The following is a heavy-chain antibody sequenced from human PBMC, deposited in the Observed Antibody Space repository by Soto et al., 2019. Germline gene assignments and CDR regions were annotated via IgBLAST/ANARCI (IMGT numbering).Heavy chain of an antibody. Sequence: PGGSLRLSCAASGFTFSAYGMHWVRQAPGKGLEWVAVISYDGSNKYYADSVKGRFTISRDNSKNTLYLQMNSLRAEDTAVYFCAKVTFSGDYYYSYGLDVWGQGTTVTV. CDR3: AKVTFSGDYYYSYGLDV. J-gene: IGHJ6*02. V-gene: IGHV3-30*18. D-gene: IGHD1-26*01. CDR2: ISYDGSNK. CDR1: GFTFSAYG.